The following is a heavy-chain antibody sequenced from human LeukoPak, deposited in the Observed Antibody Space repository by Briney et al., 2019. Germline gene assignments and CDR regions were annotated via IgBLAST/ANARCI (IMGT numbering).Heavy chain of an antibody. J-gene: IGHJ4*02. CDR1: GYTFTSYG. CDR3: ARFGWNSGLKTPVY. Sequence: VASVKVSCKASGYTFTSYGISWVRQAPGQGLEWMGWISAYNGNTNYAQKLQGRVTMTTDTSTSTAYMELRSLRSDDTAVYYCARFGWNSGLKTPVYWGQGTLVTVSS. CDR2: ISAYNGNT. V-gene: IGHV1-18*01. D-gene: IGHD1/OR15-1a*01.